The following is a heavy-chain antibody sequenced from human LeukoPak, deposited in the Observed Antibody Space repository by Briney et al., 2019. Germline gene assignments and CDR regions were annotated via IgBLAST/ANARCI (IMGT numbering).Heavy chain of an antibody. D-gene: IGHD6-13*01. CDR3: ARGAAAGNNWFDP. J-gene: IGHJ5*02. V-gene: IGHV1-18*01. Sequence: ASVKVSCRASGYTFTNSDISWVRQASGQGLEWMGWISAYNGNTNYAQKLQGRVTMTTDTSTGTAYMELRSLRSDDTAVYYCARGAAAGNNWFDPWGQGTLVTVSS. CDR2: ISAYNGNT. CDR1: GYTFTNSD.